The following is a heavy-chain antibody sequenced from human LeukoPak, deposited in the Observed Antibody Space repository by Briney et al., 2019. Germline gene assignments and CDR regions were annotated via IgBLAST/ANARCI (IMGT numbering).Heavy chain of an antibody. V-gene: IGHV4-39*07. CDR1: GGSVSSSNYY. J-gene: IGHJ4*02. CDR3: ASTYDSSGYCGYYFDY. Sequence: SETLSLTCTVSGGSVSSSNYYWGWIRQPPGKGLEWIGTIYYSGSTYYNPSLKSRVTISVDTSKNQFSLKLSSATAADTAVYYCASTYDSSGYCGYYFDYWGQGTLVTVSS. CDR2: IYYSGST. D-gene: IGHD3-22*01.